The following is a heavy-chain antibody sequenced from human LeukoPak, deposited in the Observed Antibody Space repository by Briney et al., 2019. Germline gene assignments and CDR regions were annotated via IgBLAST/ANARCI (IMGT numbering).Heavy chain of an antibody. CDR3: ARDLRSDGVNSFDY. Sequence: AASVTVSYKASVYTFTGYYIYWVRQAPAQGLEGMGWINPNSGGTNYATKSQGRVTMTRDTSISTAYMELSRLRSGAPAVYYCARDLRSDGVNSFDYRGEGELVTVSS. D-gene: IGHD4-17*01. J-gene: IGHJ4*02. CDR2: INPNSGGT. CDR1: VYTFTGYY. V-gene: IGHV1-2*02.